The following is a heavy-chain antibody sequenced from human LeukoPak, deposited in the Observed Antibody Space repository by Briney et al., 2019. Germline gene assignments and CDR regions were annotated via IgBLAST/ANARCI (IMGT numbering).Heavy chain of an antibody. CDR2: IYYSGST. CDR3: ARVTSEYSSSWTNSVGFDY. D-gene: IGHD6-13*01. CDR1: GGSISSGGYY. Sequence: SQTLSLTCTVSGGSISSGGYYWSWIRQPPGKGLEWIGYIYYSGSTNYNPSLKSRVTISVDTSKNQFSLKLSSVTAADTAVYYCARVTSEYSSSWTNSVGFDYWGQGTLVTVSS. J-gene: IGHJ4*02. V-gene: IGHV4-61*08.